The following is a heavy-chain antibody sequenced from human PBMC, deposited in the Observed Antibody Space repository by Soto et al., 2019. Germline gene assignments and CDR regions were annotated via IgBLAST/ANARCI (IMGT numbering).Heavy chain of an antibody. V-gene: IGHV4-34*01. Sequence: SETLSLTCAAYGGSSRGYYWSWVRQPPGKGLEWIAEINHSGSTNYNPSLKSRVTISVDTSKNYFSLKLCFVTAADTAVYYCARALPVSRYCISIDCPRSGMDVWGQGTTVTVSS. J-gene: IGHJ6*02. CDR1: GGSSRGYY. CDR3: ARALPVSRYCISIDCPRSGMDV. CDR2: INHSGST. D-gene: IGHD2-2*01.